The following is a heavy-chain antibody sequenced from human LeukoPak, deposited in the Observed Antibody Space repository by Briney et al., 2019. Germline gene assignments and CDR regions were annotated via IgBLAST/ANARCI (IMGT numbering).Heavy chain of an antibody. CDR1: GFTFSTYS. CDR3: ARGKYDILTGYYY. V-gene: IGHV3-48*01. CDR2: ISSSSSTI. J-gene: IGHJ4*02. Sequence: GGSLRLSCAASGFTFSTYSMNWVRQAPGKGLEWVSYISSSSSTIYYADSVKGRFAISRDNAKNSLYLQMNSLRAEDTAVHYCARGKYDILTGYYYWGQGTLVTVSS. D-gene: IGHD3-9*01.